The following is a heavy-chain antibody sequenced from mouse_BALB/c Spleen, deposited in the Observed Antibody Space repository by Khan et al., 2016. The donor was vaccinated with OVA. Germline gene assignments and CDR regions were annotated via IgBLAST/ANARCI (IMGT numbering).Heavy chain of an antibody. Sequence: EVELVESGGGLVQPGGSRKLSCAASGFTFSDYGMAWVRQAPGKGPEWVAFISDLAYTIYYADTVTGRSTISRENAKNTLYLELSSLRSEDTAVYYCARGGGTAPFAYWGQGTLVTVSA. CDR1: GFTFSDYG. D-gene: IGHD1-2*01. CDR2: ISDLAYTI. CDR3: ARGGGTAPFAY. J-gene: IGHJ3*01. V-gene: IGHV5-15*02.